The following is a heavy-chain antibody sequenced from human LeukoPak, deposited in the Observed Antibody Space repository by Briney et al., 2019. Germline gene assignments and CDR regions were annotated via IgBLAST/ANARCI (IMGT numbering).Heavy chain of an antibody. V-gene: IGHV1-8*01. CDR3: ARGSSGYYLGRVGY. CDR2: MNPNSGNT. D-gene: IGHD3-22*01. J-gene: IGHJ4*02. CDR1: GYTFTSYD. Sequence: ASVKVSCKASGYTFTSYDINWVRQATGQGLEWVGWMNPNSGNTGYAQKFQGRVTMTRNTSISTAYMELSSLRSEDTAVYYCARGSSGYYLGRVGYWGQGTLVTVSS.